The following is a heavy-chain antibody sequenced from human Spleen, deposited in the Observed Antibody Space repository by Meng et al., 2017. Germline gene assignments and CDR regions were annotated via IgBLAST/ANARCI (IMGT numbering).Heavy chain of an antibody. Sequence: GESLKISCAASGFTFSRYAIHWVRQAPGKGLEWVAVISSDGNNKDYADSVKGRFFISRDNSKNTLYLQMNSLRTEDTAVYYCARDYVGYYGSGSYSTSGYWGQGTLVTVSS. CDR2: ISSDGNNK. V-gene: IGHV3-30*04. CDR1: GFTFSRYA. D-gene: IGHD3-10*01. J-gene: IGHJ4*02. CDR3: ARDYVGYYGSGSYSTSGY.